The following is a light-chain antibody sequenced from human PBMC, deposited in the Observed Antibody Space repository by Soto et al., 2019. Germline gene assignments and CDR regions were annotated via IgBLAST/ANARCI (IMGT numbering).Light chain of an antibody. V-gene: IGKV3-15*01. Sequence: EIVMTQSPVTLSVSPGERATLSCRASQSLTSNLAWYQQKPGQAPSLLIYGASTRATGLPARFSGSGSGTEFTPTISSLQAEDFAVYYCQQYNDWPLTFGGGTKVEIK. J-gene: IGKJ4*01. CDR2: GAS. CDR1: QSLTSN. CDR3: QQYNDWPLT.